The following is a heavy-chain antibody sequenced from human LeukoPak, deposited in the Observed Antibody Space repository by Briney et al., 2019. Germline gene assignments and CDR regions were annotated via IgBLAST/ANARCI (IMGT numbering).Heavy chain of an antibody. Sequence: EASVKVSCNSSVYTFTSYYMLCVRQAPGQGLEWMGIINPSGGSTSYAQKFQGRVAMTRDTYTSTVYMELSSLRSEDTAVYYCARESGIGQQLVISAFDIWGQGTMVTVSS. D-gene: IGHD6-13*01. CDR2: INPSGGST. V-gene: IGHV1-46*01. CDR3: ARESGIGQQLVISAFDI. CDR1: VYTFTSYY. J-gene: IGHJ3*02.